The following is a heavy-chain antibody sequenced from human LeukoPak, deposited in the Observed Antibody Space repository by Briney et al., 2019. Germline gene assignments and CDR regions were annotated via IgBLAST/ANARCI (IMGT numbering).Heavy chain of an antibody. Sequence: SETLSLTCTVSGGSISSYYWSWIRQPAGKGLEWIGRIYTSGSTNYNPSLKSRVTMSVDTSKNQFSLKLSSVTAADTAVYYCAREYCTSCPPRFAPGGKETRVTVSS. CDR1: GGSISSYY. V-gene: IGHV4-4*07. CDR3: AREYCTSCPPRFAP. D-gene: IGHD2-2*01. CDR2: IYTSGST. J-gene: IGHJ5*02.